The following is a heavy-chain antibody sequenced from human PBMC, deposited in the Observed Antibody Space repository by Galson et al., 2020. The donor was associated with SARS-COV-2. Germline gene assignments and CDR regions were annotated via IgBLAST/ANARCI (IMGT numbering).Heavy chain of an antibody. Sequence: GESLKISCAASGFTFSSYAMHWVRQAPGKGLEWVAVISYDGSNKYYADSVKGRFTISRDNSKNTLYLQMNSLRAEDTAVYYCARTHSGSYSGTFDYWGQGTLVTVSS. V-gene: IGHV3-30*01. D-gene: IGHD1-26*01. CDR3: ARTHSGSYSGTFDY. J-gene: IGHJ4*02. CDR2: ISYDGSNK. CDR1: GFTFSSYA.